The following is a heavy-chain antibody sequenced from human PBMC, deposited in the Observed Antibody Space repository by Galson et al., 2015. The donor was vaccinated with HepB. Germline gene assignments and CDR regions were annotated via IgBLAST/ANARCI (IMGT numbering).Heavy chain of an antibody. V-gene: IGHV5-51*03. J-gene: IGHJ3*02. CDR2: INPGDSDI. CDR1: GYIFTNYW. CDR3: ARPRGYRGGWRDAFDI. Sequence: QSGAEVKKPGESLKISCKGSGYIFTNYWIGWVRQMPGKGLEWMGIINPGDSDIRYSPSFKGQVTISAEKSISTAYLQWSSLRASDTAMYYCARPRGYRGGWRDAFDIWGQGTMVTASS. D-gene: IGHD6-19*01.